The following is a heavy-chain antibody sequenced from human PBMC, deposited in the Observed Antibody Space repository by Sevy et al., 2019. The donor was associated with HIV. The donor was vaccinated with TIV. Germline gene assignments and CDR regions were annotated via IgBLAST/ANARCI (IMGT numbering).Heavy chain of an antibody. CDR3: ARDQEFCSTTTCYSGLDQ. Sequence: ASVKVSCETSGYRFTDYYIHCVRQAPGQGLEWMGWINPNSDVTKSAKKFQDRVIMTKDTSISTVYMELRGLTFDDSAVYYCARDQEFCSTTTCYSGLDQWGHGSLVTVSS. J-gene: IGHJ4*01. CDR1: GYRFTDYY. V-gene: IGHV1-2*02. D-gene: IGHD2-2*02. CDR2: INPNSDVT.